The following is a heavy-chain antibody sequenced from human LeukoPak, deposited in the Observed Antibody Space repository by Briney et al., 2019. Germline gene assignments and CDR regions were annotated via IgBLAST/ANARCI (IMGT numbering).Heavy chain of an antibody. CDR1: GGSISSYY. Sequence: SETLSLTCTVSGGSISSYYWSWIRQPPGKGLEWIGYIYYSGSTNYNPSLKSRVTISVDTSKNQFSLELSSVTAADTAVYYCARWGPGYCSSTSCFDPWGQGTLVTVSS. CDR3: ARWGPGYCSSTSCFDP. D-gene: IGHD2-2*01. J-gene: IGHJ5*02. V-gene: IGHV4-59*08. CDR2: IYYSGST.